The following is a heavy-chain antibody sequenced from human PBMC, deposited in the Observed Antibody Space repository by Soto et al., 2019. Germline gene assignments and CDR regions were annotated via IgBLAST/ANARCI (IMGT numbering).Heavy chain of an antibody. V-gene: IGHV4-34*01. Sequence: SETLSLTCAVYGGSFSGYYWSWIRQPPGKGLEWIGEINHSGSTNYNPSLKSRVTISVDTSKNQFSLKLSSVTAADTAVYYCARWEQQLRGYYYYGMDVWGQGTTVTVSS. CDR2: INHSGST. J-gene: IGHJ6*02. CDR1: GGSFSGYY. D-gene: IGHD6-13*01. CDR3: ARWEQQLRGYYYYGMDV.